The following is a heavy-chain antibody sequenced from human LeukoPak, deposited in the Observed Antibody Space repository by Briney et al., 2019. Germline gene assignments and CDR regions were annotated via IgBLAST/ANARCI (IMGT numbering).Heavy chain of an antibody. V-gene: IGHV3-30-3*01. D-gene: IGHD6-19*01. CDR3: AREIPAVAAPDY. J-gene: IGHJ4*02. Sequence: AVISYDGSNKYYADSVKGRFTISRDNSKNTLYLQMNSLRAEDTAVYYCAREIPAVAAPDYWGQGTLVTVSS. CDR2: ISYDGSNK.